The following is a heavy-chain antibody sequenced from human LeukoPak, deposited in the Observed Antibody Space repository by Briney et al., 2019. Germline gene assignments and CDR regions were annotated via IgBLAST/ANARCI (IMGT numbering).Heavy chain of an antibody. CDR3: ARTSYYDSSGNYFGYFQY. CDR2: IYPGASDT. D-gene: IGHD3-22*01. CDR1: EYSFTNYW. Sequence: GESLKISCKGSEYSFTNYWIAWVRQMPGKGLERMGIIYPGASDTRYSPSFQGQVTISVDKSISTAYLQWSSLKASDTATYYCARTSYYDSSGNYFGYFQYWGQGTLVTVSS. J-gene: IGHJ1*01. V-gene: IGHV5-51*01.